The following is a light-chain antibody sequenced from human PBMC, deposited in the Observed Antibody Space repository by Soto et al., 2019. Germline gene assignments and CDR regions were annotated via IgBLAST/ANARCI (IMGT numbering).Light chain of an antibody. CDR2: AAS. Sequence: EIQWTPAAYSLSASIGYRVTMPFRASQTISRALHWYQHKPGKDPNLLIYAASNLQSGVPSRFSGSGSGTDFILTISSLQPEDSATYYCQQSYSTPTFGRGTKVDIK. V-gene: IGKV1-39*01. CDR3: QQSYSTPT. CDR1: QTISRA. J-gene: IGKJ4*01.